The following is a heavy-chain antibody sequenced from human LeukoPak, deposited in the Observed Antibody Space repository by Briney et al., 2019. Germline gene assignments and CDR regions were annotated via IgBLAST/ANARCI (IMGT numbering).Heavy chain of an antibody. CDR3: ARIQTYCGGDCYWYFDL. J-gene: IGHJ2*01. CDR2: IYYSGST. D-gene: IGHD2-21*02. Sequence: SETLSLTCTVSGGSISSYYWSWIRQPPGKGLELIGYIYYSGSTNYNPSLKSRVTISVDTSKNQFSLKLSSVTAADTAVYYCARIQTYCGGDCYWYFDLWGRGTLVTVSS. CDR1: GGSISSYY. V-gene: IGHV4-59*01.